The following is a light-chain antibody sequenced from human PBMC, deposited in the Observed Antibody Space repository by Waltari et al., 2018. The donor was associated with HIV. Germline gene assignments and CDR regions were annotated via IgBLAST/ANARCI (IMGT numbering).Light chain of an antibody. CDR1: NIGSQS. J-gene: IGLJ2*01. CDR2: DDS. V-gene: IGLV3-21*02. Sequence: SYVLTQPPSVSVAPGQTARITCEGNNIGSQSVHWYQQRPGQAPALVVHDDSDRPSWIPERFSGSNSGNTATLTISRVEAGDEADYYCQVWHSNSDHVVFGGGTKLTVL. CDR3: QVWHSNSDHVV.